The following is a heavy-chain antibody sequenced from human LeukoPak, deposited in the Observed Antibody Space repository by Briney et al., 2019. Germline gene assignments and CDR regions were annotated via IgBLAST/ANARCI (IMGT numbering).Heavy chain of an antibody. D-gene: IGHD3-9*01. V-gene: IGHV4-59*08. CDR2: IYYSGST. Sequence: PSETLSLTCTVSGGSISSYYWSWIRQPPGKGLEWIGYIYYSGSTNYNPSLKSRVTISVDTSKNQFSLELSSVTAADTAVYYCVRSPTYYDILTGYSPRYGMDVWGQGTTVTVSS. J-gene: IGHJ6*02. CDR1: GGSISSYY. CDR3: VRSPTYYDILTGYSPRYGMDV.